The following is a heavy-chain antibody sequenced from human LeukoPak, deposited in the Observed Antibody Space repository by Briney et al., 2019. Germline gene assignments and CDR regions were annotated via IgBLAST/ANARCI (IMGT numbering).Heavy chain of an antibody. V-gene: IGHV3-21*01. CDR2: ISSSSSYI. Sequence: PGGSLRLSCAASGFTFRSYSMNWVRQAPGKGLEWVSSISSSSSYIYSADSVKGRFTISRDNAKNSLFLQMNTLRAEDTAVYYCAREVVGAENYFDYWGQGTLVTVSS. D-gene: IGHD1-26*01. CDR3: AREVVGAENYFDY. J-gene: IGHJ4*02. CDR1: GFTFRSYS.